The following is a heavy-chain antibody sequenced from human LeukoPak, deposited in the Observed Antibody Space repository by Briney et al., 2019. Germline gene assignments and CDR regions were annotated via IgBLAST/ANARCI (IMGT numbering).Heavy chain of an antibody. CDR3: ARDERYCSGGSCYSDDAFDI. Sequence: SETLSLTCTVSGGSISSYYWSWVRQPPGKGLEWIGYIYYSGSTNYNPSLKSRGTISVETSKHQFSLKLSSVTAADTAVYYCARDERYCSGGSCYSDDAFDIWGQGTMVTVSS. V-gene: IGHV4-59*01. D-gene: IGHD2-15*01. J-gene: IGHJ3*02. CDR2: IYYSGST. CDR1: GGSISSYY.